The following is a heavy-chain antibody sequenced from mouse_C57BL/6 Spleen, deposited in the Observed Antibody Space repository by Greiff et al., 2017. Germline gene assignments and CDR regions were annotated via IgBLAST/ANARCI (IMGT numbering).Heavy chain of an antibody. D-gene: IGHD2-2*01. CDR2: ISGGGGNT. CDR3: ASPYGYDYAWFAY. V-gene: IGHV5-9*04. J-gene: IGHJ3*01. CDR1: GFTFSSYT. Sequence: EVKVVESGGGLVKPGGSLKLSCAASGFTFSSYTMSWVRQTPEKRLEWVATISGGGGNTYYPDSVKGRFTISRDNAKNTLYLHMSGLRSEDTAVFYCASPYGYDYAWFAYWGQGTLVTVAA.